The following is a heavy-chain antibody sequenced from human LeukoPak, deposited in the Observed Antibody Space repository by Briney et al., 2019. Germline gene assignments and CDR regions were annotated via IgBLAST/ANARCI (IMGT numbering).Heavy chain of an antibody. CDR2: ISYDGSNK. Sequence: GGSLRLSCAPSGFTFSSYGIHWVRQAPGKGLEWVASISYDGSNKYYADSVKGRFTISRDNSKNTLYLQMNSLRAEDTAVYYCAKDKVAVAAYYYYGMDVWGQGTTVTVSS. V-gene: IGHV3-30*18. J-gene: IGHJ6*02. D-gene: IGHD6-13*01. CDR1: GFTFSSYG. CDR3: AKDKVAVAAYYYYGMDV.